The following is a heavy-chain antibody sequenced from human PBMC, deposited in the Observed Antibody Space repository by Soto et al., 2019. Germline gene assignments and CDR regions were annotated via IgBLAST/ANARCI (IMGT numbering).Heavy chain of an antibody. Sequence: EVQLVESGGGLVKPGGSLRLSCAASGFTFSSYSMNWVRQAPGKGLEWVSSISSSSSYIYYADSVKGRFTISRDNAKHSLYLQMNSLRAEETPVYYCADSLGEGYWGQGTLVTVSS. CDR3: ADSLGEGY. D-gene: IGHD3-16*01. CDR1: GFTFSSYS. CDR2: ISSSSSYI. V-gene: IGHV3-21*01. J-gene: IGHJ4*02.